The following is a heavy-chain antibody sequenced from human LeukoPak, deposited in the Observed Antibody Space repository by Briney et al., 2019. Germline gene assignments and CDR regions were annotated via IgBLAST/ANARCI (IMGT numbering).Heavy chain of an antibody. CDR2: IYHSGST. J-gene: IGHJ5*02. CDR1: GYSISSGYY. CDR3: ARDPVGDWFDP. Sequence: SETLSLTCAVSGYSISSGYYWGWIRQPPGKGLEWIGSIYHSGSTYYNPSLKSRVTISVDTSKNQFSLKLSPVTAADTAVYYCARDPVGDWFDPWGQGTLATVSS. D-gene: IGHD3-16*01. V-gene: IGHV4-38-2*02.